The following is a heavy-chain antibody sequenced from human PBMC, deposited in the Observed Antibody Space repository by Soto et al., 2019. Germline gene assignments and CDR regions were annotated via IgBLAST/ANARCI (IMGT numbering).Heavy chain of an antibody. V-gene: IGHV1-3*01. Sequence: ASVKVSCKASGYTFTSYAMHWVRQAPGQRLEWMGWINAGNGNTKYLQKFQGRVTITRDTSASTAYMELSSLRSEDTAVYYCAREHQSYYGSGSYPHYYYYGMDVWGQGTTVTVSS. J-gene: IGHJ6*02. CDR1: GYTFTSYA. D-gene: IGHD3-10*01. CDR2: INAGNGNT. CDR3: AREHQSYYGSGSYPHYYYYGMDV.